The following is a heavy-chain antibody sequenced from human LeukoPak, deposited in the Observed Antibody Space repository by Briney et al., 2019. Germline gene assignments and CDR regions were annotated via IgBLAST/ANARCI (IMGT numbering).Heavy chain of an antibody. J-gene: IGHJ1*01. CDR3: AIMHGYYDGTGYWVQ. V-gene: IGHV3-23*01. CDR1: GFTFASYG. CDR2: ITTNGGRT. Sequence: GGSLRLSCAASGFTFASYGMSWVRQAPGKGLEWVSFITTNGGRTSYADSVEGRFIISRDNPRNTLYMQMNSLRDEDTAVYYCAIMHGYYDGTGYWVQWGQGTLVTVSS. D-gene: IGHD3-22*01.